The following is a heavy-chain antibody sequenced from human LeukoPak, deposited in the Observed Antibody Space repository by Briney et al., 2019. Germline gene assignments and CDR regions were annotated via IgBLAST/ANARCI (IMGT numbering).Heavy chain of an antibody. Sequence: PSETLSLTCTVSGDSISAYYWTWIRQPPGKGLEWIGYISYSGGTNYNASLKSRVTISLDTFKNQFSLKLISVTAADTAMYYCAREYNWFDPWGQGTLVTVSS. J-gene: IGHJ5*02. CDR2: ISYSGGT. CDR1: GDSISAYY. V-gene: IGHV4-59*01. CDR3: AREYNWFDP.